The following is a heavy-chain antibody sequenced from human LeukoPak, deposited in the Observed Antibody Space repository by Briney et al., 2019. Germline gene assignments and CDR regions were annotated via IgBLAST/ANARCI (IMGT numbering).Heavy chain of an antibody. CDR2: INHSGST. Sequence: PSETLSLTCAVYGGSFSGYYWSWIRQPPGKGLEWIVEINHSGSTNYNPSLKSRVTISVDTSKNQFSLKLSSVTAADTAVYYCARVPFAYYGSGSYRFDYWGQGTLVTVSS. D-gene: IGHD3-10*01. V-gene: IGHV4-34*01. CDR3: ARVPFAYYGSGSYRFDY. J-gene: IGHJ4*02. CDR1: GGSFSGYY.